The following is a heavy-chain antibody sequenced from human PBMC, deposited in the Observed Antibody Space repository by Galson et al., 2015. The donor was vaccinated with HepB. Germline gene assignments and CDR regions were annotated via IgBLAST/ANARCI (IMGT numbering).Heavy chain of an antibody. CDR2: ISFDGFNK. J-gene: IGHJ3*02. CDR1: GFTFSSYA. CDR3: ARGRMVRGLSLRYDAAEI. V-gene: IGHV3-30*04. Sequence: SLRLSCAGSGFTFSSYAMHWVRQAPGKGLEWVAAISFDGFNKYYADSVKGRFTISRDNSKNTLYLQMNSLSAEDTAVYYCARGRMVRGLSLRYDAAEIWGQGTMVTFSS. D-gene: IGHD3-10*01.